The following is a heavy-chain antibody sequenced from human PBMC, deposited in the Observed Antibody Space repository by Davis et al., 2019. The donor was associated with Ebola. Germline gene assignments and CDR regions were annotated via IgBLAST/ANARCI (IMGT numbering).Heavy chain of an antibody. V-gene: IGHV5-51*01. D-gene: IGHD6-6*01. CDR1: GYSFTSYW. J-gene: IGHJ4*02. CDR2: IYPGDSDT. Sequence: KVSCKGSGYSFTSYWIGWVRQMPGKGLEWMGIIYPGDSDTRYSPSLQGQVTISADKSTSTAYLQWSSLEASDTAMYYCARHSSVATREGSDYWGQGTLVTVSS. CDR3: ARHSSVATREGSDY.